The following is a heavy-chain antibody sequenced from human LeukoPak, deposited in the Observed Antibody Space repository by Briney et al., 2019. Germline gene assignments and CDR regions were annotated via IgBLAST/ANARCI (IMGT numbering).Heavy chain of an antibody. CDR3: AMGWDPIKNWFDP. V-gene: IGHV4-39*07. Sequence: PPETLSLTCTVSGGSISSNNYYWGWIRQPPGKGLEWIGSIYYSGSTYYNPSLKSRVTITVDTSKNQFSLNLRSVTAADTAVYYCAMGWDPIKNWFDPWGRGTQVTVSS. D-gene: IGHD1-26*01. J-gene: IGHJ5*02. CDR2: IYYSGST. CDR1: GGSISSNNYY.